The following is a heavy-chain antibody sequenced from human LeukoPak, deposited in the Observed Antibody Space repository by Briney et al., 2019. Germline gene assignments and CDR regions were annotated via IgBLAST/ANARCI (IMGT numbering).Heavy chain of an antibody. CDR2: INADSGNT. V-gene: IGHV1-18*04. Sequence: ASVKVSCKASGYTFTSRGFSWVRQAPGQGLEWMGWINADSGNTNYAQKFQGRVTLTTDTSTNTAYMELRSLRSDDTAVYYCARDEVSGGWYNQWARETLVSVSS. D-gene: IGHD6-19*01. CDR3: ARDEVSGGWYNQ. CDR1: GYTFTSRG. J-gene: IGHJ4*02.